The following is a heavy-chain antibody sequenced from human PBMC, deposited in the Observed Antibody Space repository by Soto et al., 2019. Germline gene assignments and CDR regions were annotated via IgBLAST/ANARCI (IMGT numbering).Heavy chain of an antibody. CDR3: TSRAYVATVELRHFDY. D-gene: IGHD1-26*01. J-gene: IGHJ4*02. Sequence: PSETLSLTCTVSGGSISSSSYYWGWIRQPPGKGLEWIGSIYYSGSTYYNPSLKSRVTISVDTSKNQFSLKLSSVTAADTAVYYCTSRAYVATVELRHFDYWGLGALVTVSS. CDR1: GGSISSSSYY. CDR2: IYYSGST. V-gene: IGHV4-39*01.